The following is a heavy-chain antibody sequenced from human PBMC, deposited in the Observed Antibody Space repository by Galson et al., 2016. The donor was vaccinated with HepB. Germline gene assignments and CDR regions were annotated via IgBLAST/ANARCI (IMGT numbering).Heavy chain of an antibody. V-gene: IGHV4-39*01. CDR1: GGSISTSTYY. Sequence: SETLSLTCTVSGGSISTSTYYWGWIRQPPGKGLEWIGSIYYSGGTYYNPSLKSRVTISVDTSKNQFSLNLSSVTAADTAVYYCARHFSSSSIVYGNWFDPRGQGTLVTVSS. CDR3: ARHFSSSSIVYGNWFDP. CDR2: IYYSGGT. D-gene: IGHD6-6*01. J-gene: IGHJ5*02.